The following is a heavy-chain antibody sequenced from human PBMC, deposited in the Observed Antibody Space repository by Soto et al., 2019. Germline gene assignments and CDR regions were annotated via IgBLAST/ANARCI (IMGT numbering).Heavy chain of an antibody. Sequence: EVQLLESGGGLVQPGGSLRISCAASGFTFSSYSMTWLRQAPGKGLEWVSTISNSGGNTYYIDSVKGRFTISRDNSKNTLYLQMNSLRAEDTAVYFCAKDWTSIWGQGTMVTVSS. CDR1: GFTFSSYS. CDR3: AKDWTSI. V-gene: IGHV3-23*01. J-gene: IGHJ3*02. CDR2: ISNSGGNT. D-gene: IGHD3-3*01.